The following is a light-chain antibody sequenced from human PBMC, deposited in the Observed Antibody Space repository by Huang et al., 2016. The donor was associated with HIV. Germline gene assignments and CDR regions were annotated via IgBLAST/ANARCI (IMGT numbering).Light chain of an antibody. Sequence: EIVMTQSPATLSASPGERATLSCTASQSVSSNLAWYQQKPGQAPRLLIYGASTRATGIPARFSGSVSGTEFTLTISSLQSEDFAVYYCQQNNNWPPLFTFGPGTKVDIK. CDR2: GAS. CDR3: QQNNNWPPLFT. CDR1: QSVSSN. V-gene: IGKV3-15*01. J-gene: IGKJ3*01.